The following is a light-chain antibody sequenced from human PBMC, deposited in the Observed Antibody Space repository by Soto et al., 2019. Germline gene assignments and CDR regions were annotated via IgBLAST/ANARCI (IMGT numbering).Light chain of an antibody. CDR1: SSDVGGNDY. CDR3: CSYGFAGSDYLV. CDR2: EVN. Sequence: QSALTQPPSASGSPGQSVTISYTGASSDVGGNDYVSWYQHHPGKVPKLMIFEVNKRPSGVPHRFSGSKSGNTASLTVSGLQAEDEADYYCCSYGFAGSDYLVFGGGTKLTVL. J-gene: IGLJ3*02. V-gene: IGLV2-8*01.